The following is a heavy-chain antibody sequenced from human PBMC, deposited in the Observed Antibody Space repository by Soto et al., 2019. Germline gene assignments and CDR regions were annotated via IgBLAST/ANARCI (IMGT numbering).Heavy chain of an antibody. CDR3: ARAGGYSKSLVIGY. J-gene: IGHJ4*02. Sequence: ASETLSLTCAVSGGSISSGGYSWSWIRQPPGKGLEWIGYIYHSGSTYYNPSLKSRVTISVDRSKNQFSLKLSSVTAADTAVYYCARAGGYSKSLVIGYWGQGTLVTVSS. V-gene: IGHV4-30-2*01. CDR2: IYHSGST. D-gene: IGHD5-18*01. CDR1: GGSISSGGYS.